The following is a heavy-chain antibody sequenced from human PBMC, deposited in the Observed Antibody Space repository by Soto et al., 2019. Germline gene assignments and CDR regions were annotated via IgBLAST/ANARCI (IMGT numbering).Heavy chain of an antibody. CDR1: GHTLTNYG. D-gene: IGHD2-15*01. V-gene: IGHV1-18*01. CDR2: INSHNGNS. CDR3: VTPSFFSGGNCTSFFYT. Sequence: ASVKVSCKASGHTLTNYGISWVRQAPGQGLEWMGWINSHNGNSDYAQKFQDRVTMTTDTSTSTAYMELRSLRYDDTAVYYCVTPSFFSGGNCTSFFYTWGQETLLTVSS. J-gene: IGHJ4*02.